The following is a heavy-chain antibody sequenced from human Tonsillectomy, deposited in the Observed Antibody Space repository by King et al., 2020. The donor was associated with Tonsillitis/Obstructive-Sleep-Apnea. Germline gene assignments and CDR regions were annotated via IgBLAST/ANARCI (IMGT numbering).Heavy chain of an antibody. Sequence: QLVQSGAEVKEPGASVKVSCKASSYTFSSHGVSWVRQAPGQGLEWVGWISGYSGKTKYAQRLQGRVTVTRDTSTSTAYMELRSLRSDDTAVYYCARGDGYNYYMDVWGKGTTVTVSS. J-gene: IGHJ6*03. CDR2: ISGYSGKT. CDR1: SYTFSSHG. CDR3: ARGDGYNYYMDV. D-gene: IGHD5-24*01. V-gene: IGHV1-18*01.